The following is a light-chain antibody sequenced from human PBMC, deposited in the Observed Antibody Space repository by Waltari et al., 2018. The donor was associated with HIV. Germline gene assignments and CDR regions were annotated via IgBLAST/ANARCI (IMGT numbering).Light chain of an antibody. Sequence: QSVLTQPPSVYPAAGQKVTISCSSSNSNSGDNFVSWYQQLPGTVPKLLSCENNKRPSGIPDRFSGSKSGTSATLDITGLQTGDEADYYCGTWDSSLNTWLFGGGTKLTVL. CDR3: GTWDSSLNTWL. J-gene: IGLJ2*01. CDR2: ENN. CDR1: NSNSGDNF. V-gene: IGLV1-51*02.